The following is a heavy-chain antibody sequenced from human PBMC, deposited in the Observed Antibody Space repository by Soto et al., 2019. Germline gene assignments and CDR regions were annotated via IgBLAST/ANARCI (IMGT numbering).Heavy chain of an antibody. CDR2: IKHDGSDK. D-gene: IGHD3-10*01. CDR1: GFTFSNNW. J-gene: IGHJ4*02. Sequence: EVQLVESGGGLVQPGGSLRLSCAASGFTFSNNWMTWVRQAPGKGLEWVANIKHDGSDKYYAGSLRGRFTISRDNDKKSLFLQMSSLRAEDTAVYYCASGTLPMLGGVYNNWGQGALVTVSS. V-gene: IGHV3-7*01. CDR3: ASGTLPMLGGVYNN.